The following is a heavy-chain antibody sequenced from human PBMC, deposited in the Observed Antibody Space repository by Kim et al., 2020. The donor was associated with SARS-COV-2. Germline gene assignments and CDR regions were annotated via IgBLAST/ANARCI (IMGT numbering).Heavy chain of an antibody. J-gene: IGHJ6*02. D-gene: IGHD1-1*01. CDR3: ARGTGKYYYGMDV. V-gene: IGHV3-11*04. Sequence: DGGSVKGRFTSSRDSAKNSMYLQLHSLRAEDTAVYFCARGTGKYYYGMDVWGPGTTVTVSS.